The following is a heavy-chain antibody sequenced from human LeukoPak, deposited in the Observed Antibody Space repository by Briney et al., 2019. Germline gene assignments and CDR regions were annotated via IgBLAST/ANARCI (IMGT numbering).Heavy chain of an antibody. CDR2: IYYSGST. Sequence: SETLSLTCTVSGGSISSYYWSWIRQPPGKGLEWIGYIYYSGSTNYNPSLKSRVAISVDTSKNQFSLKLSSVTAADTAVYYCASTGGYGYDYWGQETLVTVSS. CDR1: GGSISSYY. J-gene: IGHJ4*02. CDR3: ASTGGYGYDY. V-gene: IGHV4-59*01. D-gene: IGHD5-18*01.